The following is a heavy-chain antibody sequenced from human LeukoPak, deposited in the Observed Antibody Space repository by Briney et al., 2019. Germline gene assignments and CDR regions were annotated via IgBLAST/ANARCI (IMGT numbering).Heavy chain of an antibody. CDR2: ISAYNGNT. V-gene: IGHV1-18*01. CDR1: GCTFTSYG. J-gene: IGHJ5*02. D-gene: IGHD3-3*01. Sequence: ASVKVSCKASGCTFTSYGISWVRQAPGQGLEWMGWISAYNGNTNCAQKLQGRVTMTTDTSTSTAYMELRSLRSDDTAVYYCARSHPPLLLEWDYNWFDPWGQGTLVTVSS. CDR3: ARSHPPLLLEWDYNWFDP.